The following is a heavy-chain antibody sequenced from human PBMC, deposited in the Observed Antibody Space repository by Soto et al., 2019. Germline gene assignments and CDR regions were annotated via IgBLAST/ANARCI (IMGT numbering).Heavy chain of an antibody. V-gene: IGHV4-30-2*01. CDR3: ARGADSSSNWFDP. CDR1: GGSISSGGYS. J-gene: IGHJ5*02. D-gene: IGHD6-13*01. Sequence: AWETLSLTCAVSGGSISSGGYSWSWIRQPPGKGLEWIGYIHHSGSTYYNPSLKSRVTISVDRSKNQFSLKLSSVTAADTAVYYCARGADSSSNWFDPWGQGTLVTVSS. CDR2: IHHSGST.